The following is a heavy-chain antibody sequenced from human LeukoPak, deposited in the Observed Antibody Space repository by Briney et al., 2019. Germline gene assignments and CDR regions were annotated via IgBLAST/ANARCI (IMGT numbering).Heavy chain of an antibody. V-gene: IGHV3-23*01. J-gene: IGHJ4*02. CDR3: TKFDAPSGRKNY. Sequence: GGSLRLSCAASGFTISSYAMNWVRQAPGKGLEWVSTISGSDTSTYYADSVKGRFTISRDNSKNTLYMQMNSLRAEDTAVYYCTKFDAPSGRKNYWGQGTLVTVSS. CDR2: ISGSDTST. CDR1: GFTISSYA.